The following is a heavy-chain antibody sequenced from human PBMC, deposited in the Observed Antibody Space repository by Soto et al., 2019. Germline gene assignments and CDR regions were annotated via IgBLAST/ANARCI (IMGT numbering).Heavy chain of an antibody. J-gene: IGHJ5*02. CDR1: GYTFSDYY. V-gene: IGHV3-11*04. CDR3: ARDWRYCSSTSCYS. Sequence: GGSLRLSCAASGYTFSDYYLSWIRQAPGKGLEWISYIDTSSTKIYYADSVRGRFTISRDNGKNSLYLQMNSLRAEDTAVYYCARDWRYCSSTSCYSWGQGTLVTVSS. CDR2: IDTSSTKI. D-gene: IGHD2-2*01.